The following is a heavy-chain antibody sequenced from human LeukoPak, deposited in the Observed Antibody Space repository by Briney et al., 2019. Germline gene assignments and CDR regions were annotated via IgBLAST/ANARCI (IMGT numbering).Heavy chain of an antibody. D-gene: IGHD6-19*01. J-gene: IGHJ4*02. Sequence: ASVKVSCKASGYTFTGYYMHWVRQAPGQGLEWMGRINPNSGGTNYAQKFQGRVTMTRDTSISTAYMELSRLRSDDTAVYYCARVPTGYSSGWYSYFDYWGQGTLVTVSS. CDR1: GYTFTGYY. CDR2: INPNSGGT. V-gene: IGHV1-2*06. CDR3: ARVPTGYSSGWYSYFDY.